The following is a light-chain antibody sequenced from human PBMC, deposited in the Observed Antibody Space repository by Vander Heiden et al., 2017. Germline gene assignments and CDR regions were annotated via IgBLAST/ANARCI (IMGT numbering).Light chain of an antibody. CDR2: WAS. V-gene: IGKV4-1*01. CDR1: QSVLYSSNNKNY. Sequence: DIVMTQSPDSLAVSLGERATINCKSSQSVLYSSNNKNYLAWYQQKPGQPPTLLIYWASTRESGVPDRFSGGGSGTDFTLTISSLQAEDVAVYYCQQYYSTHTFGQGTKLEIK. J-gene: IGKJ2*01. CDR3: QQYYSTHT.